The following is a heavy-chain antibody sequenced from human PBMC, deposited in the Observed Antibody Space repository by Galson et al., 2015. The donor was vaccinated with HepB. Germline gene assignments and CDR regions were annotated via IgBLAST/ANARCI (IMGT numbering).Heavy chain of an antibody. V-gene: IGHV3-30-3*01. CDR1: GFTFGDYA. CDR2: ISYDGSNK. J-gene: IGHJ5*02. D-gene: IGHD3-9*01. Sequence: LRLSCAASGFTFGDYAMSWVRQAPGKGLEWGAVISYDGSNKYYADSVKGRFTISRDNSKNTLYLQMNSLRAEDTAVYYCARGYYDILTGYYSYNWFDPWGQGTLVTVSS. CDR3: ARGYYDILTGYYSYNWFDP.